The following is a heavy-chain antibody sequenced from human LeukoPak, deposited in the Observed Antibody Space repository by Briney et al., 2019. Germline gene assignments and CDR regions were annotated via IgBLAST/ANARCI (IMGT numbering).Heavy chain of an antibody. D-gene: IGHD3-10*01. Sequence: PGGSLRLSCAASGFTISSYAMYWVRQAPGKGLEWVAGISYDGRNKYYADSVKGRFTISRDNSKNTLSLQMNSLRAEDTAVYYCAKDRDLNFDYWGQGTLVTVSS. V-gene: IGHV3-30*18. CDR3: AKDRDLNFDY. CDR1: GFTISSYA. CDR2: ISYDGRNK. J-gene: IGHJ4*02.